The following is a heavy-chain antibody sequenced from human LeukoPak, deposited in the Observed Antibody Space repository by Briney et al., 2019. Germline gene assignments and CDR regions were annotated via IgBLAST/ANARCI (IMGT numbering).Heavy chain of an antibody. D-gene: IGHD2-2*01. CDR3: AKDGALSTSWYFYCDY. J-gene: IGHJ4*02. CDR2: IAADGRDK. V-gene: IGHV3-30*09. Sequence: PGGSLRLSCAVSGFTFTNYAMHWVRQAPGEGLEWVAVIAADGRDKHYADSVKGRFAISRDNSKNTLYLQMNSLRAEDTAVYFCAKDGALSTSWYFYCDYWGQGTLVTVSS. CDR1: GFTFTNYA.